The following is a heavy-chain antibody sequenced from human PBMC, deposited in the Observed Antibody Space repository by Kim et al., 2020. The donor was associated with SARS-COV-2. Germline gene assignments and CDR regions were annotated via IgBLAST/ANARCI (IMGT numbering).Heavy chain of an antibody. J-gene: IGHJ4*02. CDR1: GFTFSSYA. CDR3: AKVWYYDSSGYQVEGESPFDY. D-gene: IGHD3-22*01. CDR2: ISGSGGST. Sequence: GGSLRLSCAASGFTFSSYAMSWVRQAPGKGLEWVSAISGSGGSTYYADSVKGRFTISRDNSKNTLYLQMNSLRAEDTAVYYCAKVWYYDSSGYQVEGESPFDYWGQGTLVTVSS. V-gene: IGHV3-23*01.